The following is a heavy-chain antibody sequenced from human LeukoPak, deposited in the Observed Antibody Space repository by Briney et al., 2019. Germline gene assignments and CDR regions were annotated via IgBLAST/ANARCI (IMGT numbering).Heavy chain of an antibody. D-gene: IGHD3-22*01. V-gene: IGHV1-8*01. CDR1: GYTFTSYD. CDR3: ARGSYYDGSGYYYVEPFDY. CDR2: MNPNSGNT. J-gene: IGHJ4*02. Sequence: ASVKVSCKASGYTFTSYDINWVRQATGQGLEWMGWMNPNSGNTGYAQKFQGGVTMTRNTFITTAYMELSSLRSEDTAVYYCARGSYYDGSGYYYVEPFDYWGQGTLVTVSS.